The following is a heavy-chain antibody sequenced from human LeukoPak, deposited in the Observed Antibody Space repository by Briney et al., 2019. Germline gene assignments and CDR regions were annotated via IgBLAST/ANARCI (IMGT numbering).Heavy chain of an antibody. CDR1: GFTFDDYA. CDR2: ISWNSGNI. J-gene: IGHJ4*02. V-gene: IGHV3-9*01. Sequence: GGSPRLSCVASGFTFDDYAMHWVRQAPGKGLEWVLGISWNSGNIDYADSVKGRFTISRDDAKNSLFLQMNSLRTEDTALYYCAKEQDYFDSWGQGTLVTVSS. CDR3: AKEQDYFDS.